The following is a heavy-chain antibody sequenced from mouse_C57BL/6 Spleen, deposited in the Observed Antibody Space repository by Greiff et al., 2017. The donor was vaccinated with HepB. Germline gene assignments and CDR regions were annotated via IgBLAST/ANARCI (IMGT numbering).Heavy chain of an antibody. V-gene: IGHV1-62-2*01. CDR2: FYPGSGSI. CDR1: GYTFTEYT. CDR3: ARHEEGVYYGNSYYCDY. D-gene: IGHD2-1*01. J-gene: IGHJ2*01. Sequence: QVQLKQSGAELVKPGASVKLSCKASGYTFTEYTIHWVKQRSGQGLEWIGWFYPGSGSIKYNEKFKDKATLTADKSYSTVYMELSRLTSEDSAVYFCARHEEGVYYGNSYYCDYWGQGTTLTVSS.